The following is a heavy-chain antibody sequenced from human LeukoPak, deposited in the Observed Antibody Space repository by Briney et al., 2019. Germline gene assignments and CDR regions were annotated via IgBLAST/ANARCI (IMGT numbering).Heavy chain of an antibody. J-gene: IGHJ4*02. CDR1: GFTFSSYA. V-gene: IGHV3-23*01. Sequence: PGGSLRLSCAASGFTFSSYAMSWVRQAPGKGLEWVSAISGSGGSTYYADSVKGRFTISRDNSKNTLYLQMNSLRAEDTAVYYCAKDFERWLQWGGFDYWGQGTLVTVSS. CDR3: AKDFERWLQWGGFDY. D-gene: IGHD5-24*01. CDR2: ISGSGGST.